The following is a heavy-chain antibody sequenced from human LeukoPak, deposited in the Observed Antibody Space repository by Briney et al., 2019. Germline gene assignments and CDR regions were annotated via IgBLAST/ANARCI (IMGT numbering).Heavy chain of an antibody. CDR1: GGSISSYY. CDR2: IYYSGST. V-gene: IGHV4-59*01. D-gene: IGHD1-1*01. Sequence: SETLSLTCTVSGGSISSYYWSWIRQPPGKGLEWIGYIYYSGSTNYNPSLKSRVTISVKTSKNQFSLKLSSVTAADTAVYYCARAVQLERPPPLIGYYYMDVWGKGTTVTVSS. CDR3: ARAVQLERPPPLIGYYYMDV. J-gene: IGHJ6*03.